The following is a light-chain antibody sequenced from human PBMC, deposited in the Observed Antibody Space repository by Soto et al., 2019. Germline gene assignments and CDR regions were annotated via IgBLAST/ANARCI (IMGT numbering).Light chain of an antibody. CDR1: QSVSSN. Sequence: EIVMTQSPATLSVSPGERTTLSCRASQSVSSNLAWYQQKPGQAPRLLIYGASTRATGIPARFSGSESGTEFTIHISSLQSEDFAVYYCQQYNNWPLTFGGGTKVEIK. V-gene: IGKV3-15*01. J-gene: IGKJ4*01. CDR3: QQYNNWPLT. CDR2: GAS.